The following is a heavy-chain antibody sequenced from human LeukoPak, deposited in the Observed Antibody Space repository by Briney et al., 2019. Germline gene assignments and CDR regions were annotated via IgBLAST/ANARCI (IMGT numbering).Heavy chain of an antibody. CDR3: ARPAYTAAYDL. Sequence: GGSLRLSCAASGFTFSTYWMTWVRQAPGKGLEWVANMKGDESEIHYVDSVKGRFTISRDNAKNSLYLQMNSLRAEDTAVYYCARPAYTAAYDLWGQGTIVTVSS. D-gene: IGHD3-16*01. J-gene: IGHJ3*01. CDR2: MKGDESEI. V-gene: IGHV3-7*01. CDR1: GFTFSTYW.